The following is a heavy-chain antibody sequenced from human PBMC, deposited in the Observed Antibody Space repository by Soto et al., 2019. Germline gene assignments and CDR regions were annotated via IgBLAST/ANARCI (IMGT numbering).Heavy chain of an antibody. CDR1: GGSISSGDYY. V-gene: IGHV4-30-4*01. D-gene: IGHD2-21*02. CDR2: IYYSGST. CDR3: ARDLGGNSGGGAYFHY. Sequence: LSLTCTVSGGSISSGDYYWSWIRQPPGKGLEWIGYIYYSGSTYYNPSLKSRVTISVDTSKNQFSLKLSSVTAADTAVYYCARDLGGNSGGGAYFHYWGQGTLVTVSS. J-gene: IGHJ4*02.